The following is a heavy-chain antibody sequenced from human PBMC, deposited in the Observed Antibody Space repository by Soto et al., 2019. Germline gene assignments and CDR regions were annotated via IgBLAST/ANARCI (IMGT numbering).Heavy chain of an antibody. J-gene: IGHJ3*02. CDR1: GGSISSYY. Sequence: LSLTCTVSGGSISSYYWSWIRQPPGKGLEWIGYIYYRGSTNYNPSLKSRVTISVDTSKNQFSLKLSSVTAADTAVYYCARDLMSEGYCSGGSCYGAFDIWGQGTMVTVSS. CDR2: IYYRGST. CDR3: ARDLMSEGYCSGGSCYGAFDI. V-gene: IGHV4-59*01. D-gene: IGHD2-15*01.